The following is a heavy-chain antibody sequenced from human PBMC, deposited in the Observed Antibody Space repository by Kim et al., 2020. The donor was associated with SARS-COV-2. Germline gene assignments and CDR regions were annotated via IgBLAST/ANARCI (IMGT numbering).Heavy chain of an antibody. V-gene: IGHV3-7*01. CDR1: GFTISRSC. CDR2: IKNDGNDE. J-gene: IGHJ4*02. CDR3: VKALGSTPEGY. Sequence: GGSLRLSCAASGFTISRSCMNWVRQTPGKGLEWVANIKNDGNDENYVDSVKGRFTISRDNSETSVYLQMNSLRAEDTAVYYCVKALGSTPEGYWGQGTLVTVSS. D-gene: IGHD1-1*01.